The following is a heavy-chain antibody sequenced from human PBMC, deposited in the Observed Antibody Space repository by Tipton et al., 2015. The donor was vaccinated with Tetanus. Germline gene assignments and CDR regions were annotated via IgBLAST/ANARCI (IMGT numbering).Heavy chain of an antibody. CDR3: ARRSYCSSSRCFDAFDL. CDR1: GGSVNDGRFY. V-gene: IGHV4-61*01. CDR2: IYYSGSA. J-gene: IGHJ3*01. Sequence: TLSLTCTVSGGSVNDGRFYWTWIRQPPGKALEWVAHIYYSGSATYSPSLKSRVAISMDTSKNQISLKLSSVTAADTAVYYCARRSYCSSSRCFDAFDLWGQGTMVTVSS. D-gene: IGHD2-2*01.